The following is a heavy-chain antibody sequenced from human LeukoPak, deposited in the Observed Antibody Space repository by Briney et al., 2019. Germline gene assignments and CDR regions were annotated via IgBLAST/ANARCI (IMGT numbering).Heavy chain of an antibody. V-gene: IGHV3-48*01. J-gene: IGHJ6*03. CDR1: GFPFSSYS. D-gene: IGHD3-10*01. CDR2: ISSSSTTI. Sequence: PGGSLRLSCAASGFPFSSYSMNWVRQAPGKGLEWVSYISSSSTTIYYEDSVKGRFTISRDNAQNSLYLQMNSLRAEDTAVYYCARVGLWGSGSYYSGFLIDYYYYMDVWGKGTTVTISS. CDR3: ARVGLWGSGSYYSGFLIDYYYYMDV.